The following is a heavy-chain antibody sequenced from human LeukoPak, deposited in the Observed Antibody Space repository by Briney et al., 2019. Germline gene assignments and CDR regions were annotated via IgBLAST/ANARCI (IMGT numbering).Heavy chain of an antibody. CDR1: GYSFNFYG. V-gene: IGHV1-18*01. J-gene: IGHJ4*02. CDR2: ISAQHGQT. Sequence: ASVKVSCKTSGYSFNFYGITWVRQVAGQGLEWMGWISAQHGQTEYAPKLQERVSMTTDTYTNTAYMELGSLRSDDTAVYYCAGSLGYCTSNSCYPKYWGQGTLVTVSS. CDR3: AGSLGYCTSNSCYPKY. D-gene: IGHD2-2*01.